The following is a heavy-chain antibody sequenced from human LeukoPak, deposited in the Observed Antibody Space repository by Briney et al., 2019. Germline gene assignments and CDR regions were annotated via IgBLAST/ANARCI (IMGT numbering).Heavy chain of an antibody. CDR3: ARHIGSGGSRKPDYYYYGMDV. J-gene: IGHJ6*02. D-gene: IGHD2-15*01. V-gene: IGHV4-59*08. Sequence: SQTLSLTCTVSGGSISGYYWSWIRQPPGKGLEWIGYIYYSGSTNYNPSLKSRVTISVDTSKNQFSLKLSSVTAADTAVYYCARHIGSGGSRKPDYYYYGMDVWGQGTTVTVSS. CDR1: GGSISGYY. CDR2: IYYSGST.